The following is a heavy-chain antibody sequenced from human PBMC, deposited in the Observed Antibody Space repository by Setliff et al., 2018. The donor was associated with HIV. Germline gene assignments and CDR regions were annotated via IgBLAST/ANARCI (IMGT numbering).Heavy chain of an antibody. CDR2: IYHNGST. CDR3: ARGGGSRAATSSYYYMDV. D-gene: IGHD2-15*01. J-gene: IGHJ6*03. V-gene: IGHV4-31*03. CDR1: GGSISISGYY. Sequence: SETLSLTCTVSGGSISISGYYWGWIRQHPGKGLEWIGYIYHNGSTYYNPSLKSRVIISVDTSKNQFSLKLSSVTAADTAVYYCARGGGSRAATSSYYYMDVWGKGTTVTVS.